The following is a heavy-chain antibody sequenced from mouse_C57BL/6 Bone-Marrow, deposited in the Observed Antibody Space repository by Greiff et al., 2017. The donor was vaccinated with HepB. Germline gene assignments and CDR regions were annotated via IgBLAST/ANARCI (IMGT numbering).Heavy chain of an antibody. V-gene: IGHV15-2*01. J-gene: IGHJ4*01. CDR2: ILPSIGRT. CDR1: DSEVFPIAY. D-gene: IGHD4-1*01. CDR3: ARGLGRYYAMDY. Sequence: VQLQESGSELRSPGSSVKLSCKDFDSEVFPIAYMSWVRQKPGHGFEWIGGILPSIGRTIYGEKFEDKATLDADTLSNTAYLELNSLTSEDSAIYYCARGLGRYYAMDYWGQGTSVTVSS.